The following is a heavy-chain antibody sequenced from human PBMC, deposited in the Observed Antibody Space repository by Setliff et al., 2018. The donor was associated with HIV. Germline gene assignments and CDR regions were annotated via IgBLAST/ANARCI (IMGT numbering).Heavy chain of an antibody. V-gene: IGHV1-69*13. CDR3: ARGDYGSGSYYPYYFYYGMDV. Sequence: SVKVSCKASGYTFTSYYIHWVRQAPGQGLEWMGGIIPIYGTPIYAQKFQGRVTITADESTSTAYMELSSLRSEDTAVYYCARGDYGSGSYYPYYFYYGMDVWGQGTTVTV. CDR1: GYTFTSYY. J-gene: IGHJ6*02. CDR2: IIPIYGTP. D-gene: IGHD3-10*01.